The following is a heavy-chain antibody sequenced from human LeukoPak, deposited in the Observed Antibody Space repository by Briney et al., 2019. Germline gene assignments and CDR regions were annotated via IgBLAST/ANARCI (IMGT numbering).Heavy chain of an antibody. CDR1: GGPLTEYY. J-gene: IGHJ4*02. CDR2: IYHTGTT. CDR3: ARDRGTTGYYYLDS. V-gene: IGHV4-59*01. D-gene: IGHD1-26*01. Sequence: SETLSLTCSVSGGPLTEYYWSWIRQPPGKGLEWIGYIYHTGTTNYGPSLKSRVSMSVDASRNQFSLKLVSVTAADTAVYYCARDRGTTGYYYLDSWGRGILVTVSS.